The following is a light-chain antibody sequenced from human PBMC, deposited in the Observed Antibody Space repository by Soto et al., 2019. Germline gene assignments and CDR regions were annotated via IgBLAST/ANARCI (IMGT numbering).Light chain of an antibody. CDR2: AAS. CDR1: QSISSY. CDR3: QQYYSYPRT. J-gene: IGKJ4*02. Sequence: RMTPSPSSLSASTGGRVTITRRASQSISSYLAWYQQKPGKAPKLLIYAASTLQSGVPSRFSGSGSGTDFTLTISSLQSEDFATYYCQQYYSYPRTFGRGTKVDIK. V-gene: IGKV1-8*01.